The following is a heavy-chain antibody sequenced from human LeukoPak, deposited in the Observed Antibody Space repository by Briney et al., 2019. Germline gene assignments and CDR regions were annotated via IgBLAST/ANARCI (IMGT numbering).Heavy chain of an antibody. CDR3: ASSPQSRREVEWYRGFDI. J-gene: IGHJ3*02. D-gene: IGHD3-3*01. CDR1: GFTVSSNY. CDR2: ISGSGGST. Sequence: GGSLRLSFAASGFTVSSNYMSWVRQAPGKGLEWVSAISGSGGSTYYADSVKGRVTISRDNVKNTLSLQMNTLRGGDTAVYYCASSPQSRREVEWYRGFDIWGRGTLVTVSS. V-gene: IGHV3-23*01.